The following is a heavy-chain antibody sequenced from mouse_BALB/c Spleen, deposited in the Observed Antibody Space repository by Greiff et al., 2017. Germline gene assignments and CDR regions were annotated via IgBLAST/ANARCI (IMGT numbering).Heavy chain of an antibody. J-gene: IGHJ3*01. CDR2: ISSGSSTT. Sequence: EVMLVESGGGLVQPGGSRKLSCAASGFTFSSFGMHWVRQAPEKGLEWVAYISSGSSTTYYADTVKGRFTITRDNPKNTLFLQMTSLRSEDTAMYYCARPYRYVSWFAYWGQGTLVTVSA. V-gene: IGHV5-17*02. CDR3: ARPYRYVSWFAY. CDR1: GFTFSSFG. D-gene: IGHD2-14*01.